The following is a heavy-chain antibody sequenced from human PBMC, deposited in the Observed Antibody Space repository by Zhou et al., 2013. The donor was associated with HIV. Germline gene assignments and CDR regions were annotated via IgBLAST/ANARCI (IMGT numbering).Heavy chain of an antibody. Sequence: QVQLVQSGAEVKKPGSSVKVSCKASGGTFSSYAISWVRQAPGQGLEWMGRIIPILGIANYAQKFQGRVTITADKSTSTAYMELSSLRSEDTAVYYCASQESYAKIAAADNWFDPWGQGTLVTVSS. CDR1: GGTFSSYA. J-gene: IGHJ5*02. V-gene: IGHV1-69*04. D-gene: IGHD6-13*01. CDR3: ASQESYAKIAAADNWFDP. CDR2: IIPILGIA.